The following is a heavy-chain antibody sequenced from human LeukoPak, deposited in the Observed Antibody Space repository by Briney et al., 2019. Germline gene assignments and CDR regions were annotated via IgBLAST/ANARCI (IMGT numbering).Heavy chain of an antibody. J-gene: IGHJ4*02. CDR1: GGSFSGYY. CDR2: INHSGST. Sequence: SETLSLTCAVYGGSFSGYYWSWIRQPPGKGLEWIGEINHSGSTNYNPSLKSRVTISVDTSKNQFSLKLSSVTAADTAVYYCARLQARRYCSSTSCYGRGLDYWGQGTLVTVSS. CDR3: ARLQARRYCSSTSCYGRGLDY. D-gene: IGHD2-2*01. V-gene: IGHV4-34*01.